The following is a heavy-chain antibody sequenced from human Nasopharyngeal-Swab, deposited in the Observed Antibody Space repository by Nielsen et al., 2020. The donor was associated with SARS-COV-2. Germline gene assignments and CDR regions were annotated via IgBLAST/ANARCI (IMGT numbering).Heavy chain of an antibody. J-gene: IGHJ4*02. D-gene: IGHD1-26*01. CDR2: INWNSGSI. Sequence: SLKISCAASGFTFSSYAMSWVRQAPGKGLEWVSGINWNSGSIGYADSVKGRFTISRDNAKNSLYLQMNSLRPEDTALYYCAKDPARIVGAPTAAFDFWGRGTLVTVSS. V-gene: IGHV3-9*01. CDR1: GFTFSSYA. CDR3: AKDPARIVGAPTAAFDF.